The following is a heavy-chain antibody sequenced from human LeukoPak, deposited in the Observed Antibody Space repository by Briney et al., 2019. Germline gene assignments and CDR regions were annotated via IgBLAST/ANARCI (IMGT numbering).Heavy chain of an antibody. J-gene: IGHJ4*02. D-gene: IGHD3-3*01. CDR3: AKHYDFWSGYHGPFDY. CDR2: ISSGGNSI. CDR1: GFSFSDYY. Sequence: PGGSLRLSCAASGFSFSDYYMSWIRQAPGTGLECVSYISSGGNSIYYAHSVKGRFTISRDNTKKSLYLQMDSLRVEDTAVYYCAKHYDFWSGYHGPFDYWGQGTLVTVSS. V-gene: IGHV3-11*01.